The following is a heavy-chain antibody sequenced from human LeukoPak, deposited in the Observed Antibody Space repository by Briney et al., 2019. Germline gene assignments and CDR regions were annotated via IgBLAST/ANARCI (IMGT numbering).Heavy chain of an antibody. CDR1: GYTLTELS. CDR2: FDPEDGET. Sequence: ASVKVSCKVSGYTLTELSMHWVRQAPGKGLEWMGGFDPEDGETIYAQKFQGRVTMTEDTSTDTAYMELSSLRSEDTAVYYCATDQSAITMVRGVFDYWGQGTLVTVSS. J-gene: IGHJ4*02. D-gene: IGHD3-10*01. V-gene: IGHV1-24*01. CDR3: ATDQSAITMVRGVFDY.